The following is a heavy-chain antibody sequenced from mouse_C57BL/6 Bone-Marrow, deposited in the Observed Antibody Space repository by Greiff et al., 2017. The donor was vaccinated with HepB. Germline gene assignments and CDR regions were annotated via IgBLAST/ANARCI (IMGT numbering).Heavy chain of an antibody. Sequence: QVQLKQPGAELVKPGASVKLSCKASGYTFTSYWMHWVKQRPGRGLEWIGRIDPNSGGTKYNEKFKSKATLTVDKPSSTAYMQLSSLTSEDSAVYYCARRDYYGSRLFDYWGQGTTLTVSS. CDR1: GYTFTSYW. V-gene: IGHV1-72*01. CDR3: ARRDYYGSRLFDY. D-gene: IGHD1-1*01. J-gene: IGHJ2*01. CDR2: IDPNSGGT.